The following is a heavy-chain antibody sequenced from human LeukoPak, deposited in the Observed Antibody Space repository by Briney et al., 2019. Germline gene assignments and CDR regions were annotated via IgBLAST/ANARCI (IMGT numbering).Heavy chain of an antibody. CDR3: AREKIGYYDGSGRGWFDP. CDR1: GGSISSSNW. J-gene: IGHJ5*02. V-gene: IGHV4-4*02. Sequence: SETLSLTCAVSGGSISSSNWWNWVRQPPGKGLEWIGEIYLSGSTNYNPSLKSRVTISVDTSKNQFSLKLSSVTAADTAVYYCAREKIGYYDGSGRGWFDPWGQGTLVTVSS. D-gene: IGHD3-22*01. CDR2: IYLSGST.